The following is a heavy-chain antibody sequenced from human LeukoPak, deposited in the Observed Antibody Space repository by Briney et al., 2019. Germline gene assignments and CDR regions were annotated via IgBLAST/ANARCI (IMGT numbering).Heavy chain of an antibody. D-gene: IGHD5-12*01. Sequence: PGGSLRLSCAASGFTFSSYAMSWVRQAPGKGLEWVSAISGSGGSTYYADSVKGRFTISRDNAKNMLHLQMNSLRAEDTAVYYCTRGGYRSWDAFDIWGQGTMVTVSS. CDR2: ISGSGGST. CDR3: TRGGYRSWDAFDI. J-gene: IGHJ3*02. CDR1: GFTFSSYA. V-gene: IGHV3-23*01.